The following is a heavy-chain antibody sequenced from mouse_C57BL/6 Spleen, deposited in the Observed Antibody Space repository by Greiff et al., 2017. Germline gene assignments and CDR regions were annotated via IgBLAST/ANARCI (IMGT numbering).Heavy chain of an antibody. CDR1: GFTFSDYY. CDR2: INYDGSST. Sequence: EVQRVESEGGLVQPGSSMKLSCTASGFTFSDYYMAWVRQVPEKGLEWVANINYDGSSTYYLDSLKSRFIISRDNAKNILYLQMSSLKSEDTATYYCARDEGYAWYFDVWGTGTTVTGSS. D-gene: IGHD2-3*01. V-gene: IGHV5-16*01. J-gene: IGHJ1*03. CDR3: ARDEGYAWYFDV.